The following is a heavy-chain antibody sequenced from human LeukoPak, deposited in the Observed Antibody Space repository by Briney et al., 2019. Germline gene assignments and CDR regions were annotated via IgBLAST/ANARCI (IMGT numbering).Heavy chain of an antibody. CDR2: IHTTGS. CDR3: ARDRWTPELHYDAFDT. V-gene: IGHV4-4*07. J-gene: IGHJ3*02. D-gene: IGHD1-14*01. Sequence: SETLSLTFTVSGGSITTYSWNWIRQPAGKGLERVGHIHTTGSNYNPSLKSRVTMSIDTSKTQFSLKRTSVTAADTAVYYCARDRWTPELHYDAFDTWGQGTMVTVSS. CDR1: GGSITTYS.